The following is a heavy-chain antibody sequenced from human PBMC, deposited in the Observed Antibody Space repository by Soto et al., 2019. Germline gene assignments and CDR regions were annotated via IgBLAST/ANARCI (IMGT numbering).Heavy chain of an antibody. D-gene: IGHD2-8*01. Sequence: GGSLRLSCAASGFTFSSYAMHWVRQAPGKGLEWVAVISYDGSNKYYADSVKGRFTISRDNSKNTLYLQMNSLRAEDTAVYYCARERWAMVPYYYYYGMDVWGQGTTVTVSS. CDR1: GFTFSSYA. CDR3: ARERWAMVPYYYYYGMDV. J-gene: IGHJ6*02. CDR2: ISYDGSNK. V-gene: IGHV3-30-3*01.